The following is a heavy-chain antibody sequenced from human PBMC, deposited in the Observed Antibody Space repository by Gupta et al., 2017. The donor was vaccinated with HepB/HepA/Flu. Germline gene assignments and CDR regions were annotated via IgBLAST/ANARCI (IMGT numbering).Heavy chain of an antibody. CDR2: ITDSGGGT. J-gene: IGHJ4*02. D-gene: IGHD7-27*01. CDR3: ARAPGYYFDF. Sequence: EVEVLESGGGLGQPGGSLRLSCEASGFTFSNYAVRWLRQAPGKGLEWVSSITDSGGGTTYADSVKGRFTISRDNSKNTLFLQMNGLRAEDTAVYFCARAPGYYFDFWGQGILVTGSS. CDR1: GFTFSNYA. V-gene: IGHV3-23*01.